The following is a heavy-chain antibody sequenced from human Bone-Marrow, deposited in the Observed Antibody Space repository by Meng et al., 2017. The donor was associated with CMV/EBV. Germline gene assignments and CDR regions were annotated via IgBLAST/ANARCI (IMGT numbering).Heavy chain of an antibody. J-gene: IGHJ3*02. CDR1: GGSFSGYY. Sequence: SETLSLTCAVYGGSFSGYYWSWIRQPPGKGLEWIGEINHSGSTNYNPSLKSRVTISVDTSKNQFSLKLSSVTAADTAVYYCARESYDILTGYPLGAFDIWGQGTMVTASS. CDR2: INHSGST. V-gene: IGHV4-34*01. CDR3: ARESYDILTGYPLGAFDI. D-gene: IGHD3-9*01.